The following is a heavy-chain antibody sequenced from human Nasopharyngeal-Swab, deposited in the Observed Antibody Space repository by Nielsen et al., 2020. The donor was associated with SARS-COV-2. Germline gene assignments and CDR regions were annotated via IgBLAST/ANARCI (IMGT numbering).Heavy chain of an antibody. Sequence: GGSLRLSGAAAGGKGSSDWMHWVRQAPGKGLVLVSRINSDGSSTRDADSVKGRFTVSRDNAKNTLYLQINCLRAEDTAVYYCARPGSSGSYDAFDIWGQGTMVTVSS. CDR1: GGKGSSDW. D-gene: IGHD6-19*01. CDR2: INSDGSST. J-gene: IGHJ3*02. V-gene: IGHV3-74*01. CDR3: ARPGSSGSYDAFDI.